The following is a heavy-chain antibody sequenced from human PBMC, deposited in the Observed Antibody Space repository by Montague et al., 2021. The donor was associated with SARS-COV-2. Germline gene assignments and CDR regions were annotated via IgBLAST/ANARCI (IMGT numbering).Heavy chain of an antibody. CDR2: IYYSGNT. V-gene: IGHV4-39*01. J-gene: IGHJ4*02. CDR3: ARQGNSGNLIDY. Sequence: SETVSLTCTVSGASISRSSYYWGWIRQPPGKGLEWIGNIYYSGNTHYNPSLKSRVTISVDTSKNQFSLTLSSVTAADTAIYYCARQGNSGNLIDYWGQGTLVTVSS. D-gene: IGHD3-10*01. CDR1: GASISRSSYY.